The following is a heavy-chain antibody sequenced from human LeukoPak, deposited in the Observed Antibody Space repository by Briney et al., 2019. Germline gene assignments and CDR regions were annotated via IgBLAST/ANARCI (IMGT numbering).Heavy chain of an antibody. Sequence: GRSLRLSCAASGFTFSNCAFHWVRQAPGKGLEWVAIISYDGSQKFYADSAKGRFTIFRDNSKNTLYLQLNSLRTEDTALYYCARDSSDYYFNPAGAFDYWGQGTLVTVSS. J-gene: IGHJ4*02. D-gene: IGHD3-22*01. CDR3: ARDSSDYYFNPAGAFDY. CDR2: ISYDGSQK. V-gene: IGHV3-30-3*01. CDR1: GFTFSNCA.